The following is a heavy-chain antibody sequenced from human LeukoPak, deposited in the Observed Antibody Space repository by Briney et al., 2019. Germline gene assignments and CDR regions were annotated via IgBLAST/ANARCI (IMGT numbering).Heavy chain of an antibody. CDR2: IYSSGST. D-gene: IGHD6-19*01. CDR1: GGSISSYY. Sequence: SETLSLTCTVSGGSISSYYWSWLRQPPGKGLEWIGYIYSSGSTNYNSSLKSRVTISVDTSKNQFSLKLTSVTAADTAVYYCARSEGYSSPQNYWGQGTLVTVSS. J-gene: IGHJ4*02. V-gene: IGHV4-59*01. CDR3: ARSEGYSSPQNY.